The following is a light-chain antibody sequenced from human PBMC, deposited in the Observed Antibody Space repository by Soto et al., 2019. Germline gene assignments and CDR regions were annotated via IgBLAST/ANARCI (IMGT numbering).Light chain of an antibody. CDR1: QTISSW. J-gene: IGKJ1*01. CDR2: KAS. Sequence: DIQITQSPSTLSSPVGGIGTSPCRASQTISSWLAWYQQKPGKAPKLLIYKASTLNSGVPSRFSGSGSGTEFTLTISSLQPDDFATYYCQHYNSYSEAFGQGTKVDI. CDR3: QHYNSYSEA. V-gene: IGKV1-5*03.